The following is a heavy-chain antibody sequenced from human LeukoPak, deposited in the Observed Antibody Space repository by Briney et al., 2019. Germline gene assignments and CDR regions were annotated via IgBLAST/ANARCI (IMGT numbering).Heavy chain of an antibody. Sequence: GGSLRLSCAASGFTFSNAWMSWVRQAPGKGLEWVGRIKSKTDGGTTDYAAPVKGRFTISRDDSKNTLYLQMNSLKTEDTAVYYCTTEDSSGWYRAYYSDYWGQGTLVTVSS. CDR3: TTEDSSGWYRAYYSDY. V-gene: IGHV3-15*01. CDR1: GFTFSNAW. J-gene: IGHJ4*02. CDR2: IKSKTDGGTT. D-gene: IGHD6-19*01.